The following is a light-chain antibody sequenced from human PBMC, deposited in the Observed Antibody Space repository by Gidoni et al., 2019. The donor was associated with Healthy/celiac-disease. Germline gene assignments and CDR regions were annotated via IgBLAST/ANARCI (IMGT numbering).Light chain of an antibody. J-gene: IGLJ2*01. CDR2: EVS. CDR1: SSDVGGYNY. Sequence: QSALTQPPSASGSPGQSVTISCTGTSSDVGGYNYVSGYPQHPGKAPKLMIYEVSKRPSGVPDRFSGSKSGNTASLTVSGLQAEDEADYYCSSYAGSNNSRVFGGGTKLTVL. V-gene: IGLV2-8*01. CDR3: SSYAGSNNSRV.